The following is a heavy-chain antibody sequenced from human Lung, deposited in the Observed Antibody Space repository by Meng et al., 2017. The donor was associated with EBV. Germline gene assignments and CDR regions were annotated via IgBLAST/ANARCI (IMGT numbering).Heavy chain of an antibody. Sequence: QMWWQESGPGLVKPSQTLSLTCTVSGGSISSKNYYWSWIRQYPVKSLEWIGYIYYSGSTYYNPSLKSRVTISVDTSKNQFSLNLTFVTAADTAVYYCATTTVRGVNWIDPWGQGTLVTVSS. J-gene: IGHJ5*02. CDR3: ATTTVRGVNWIDP. CDR1: GGSISSKNYY. D-gene: IGHD3-10*01. V-gene: IGHV4-31*04. CDR2: IYYSGST.